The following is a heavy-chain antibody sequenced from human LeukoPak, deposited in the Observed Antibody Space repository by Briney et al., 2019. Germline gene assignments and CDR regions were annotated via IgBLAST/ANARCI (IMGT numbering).Heavy chain of an antibody. D-gene: IGHD1-1*01. V-gene: IGHV6-1*01. J-gene: IGHJ4*02. CDR1: GDIVSSNSAA. Sequence: SQTLSLTCAISGDIVSSNSAAWNWIRQSPSRGLEWLGRTYYRSKWYTYYAASVKSRIAINRDASKNQFSLQLNSVTPEDTAVYYCARSTGPIDYWGQGTLVTVSS. CDR3: ARSTGPIDY. CDR2: TYYRSKWYT.